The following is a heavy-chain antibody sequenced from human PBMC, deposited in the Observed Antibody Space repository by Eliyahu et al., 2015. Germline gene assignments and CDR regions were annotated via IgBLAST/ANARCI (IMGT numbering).Heavy chain of an antibody. Sequence: QVTLRESGPALVKPTQTLTLTCSCSGFSLTTSGTSVSWIRQPPGKALEWLGLIDWDDDTFYSTSLKTRLTISKDTSKNQVVLAMTNMDPVDTATYYCARTKHNWNDGRLFDYWGQGTLVTVSS. D-gene: IGHD1-1*01. J-gene: IGHJ4*02. CDR3: ARTKHNWNDGRLFDY. V-gene: IGHV2-70*01. CDR2: IDWDDDT. CDR1: GFSLTTSGTS.